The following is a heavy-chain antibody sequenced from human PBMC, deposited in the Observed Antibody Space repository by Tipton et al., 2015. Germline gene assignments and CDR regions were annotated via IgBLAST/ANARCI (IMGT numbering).Heavy chain of an antibody. CDR2: ISHSGST. J-gene: IGHJ6*02. Sequence: TLSLTCTISTYSISRDSYWGWIRQPPGKGLEWIGAISHSGSTYYNPSLRSRVTISRDTSKNQFSLKLSSVTAADAAVYYCAGGHYVSRMDVWGQGTTVAVS. V-gene: IGHV4-38-2*02. D-gene: IGHD3-10*01. CDR1: TYSISRDSY. CDR3: AGGHYVSRMDV.